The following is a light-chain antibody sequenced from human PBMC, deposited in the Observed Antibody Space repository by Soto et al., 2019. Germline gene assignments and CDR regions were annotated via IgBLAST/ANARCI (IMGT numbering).Light chain of an antibody. V-gene: IGLV2-14*01. J-gene: IGLJ1*01. CDR3: SSYTSSSTLVV. CDR1: SNDVGGYNF. Sequence: QSVLTQPASVSGSPGQSITISCTGTSNDVGGYNFVSWYQQHPGKAPKLMIYEVTHRPSGVSNRFSGSKSGNTASLTISGLQAEDEADYYCSSYTSSSTLVVFGTGTKLTVL. CDR2: EVT.